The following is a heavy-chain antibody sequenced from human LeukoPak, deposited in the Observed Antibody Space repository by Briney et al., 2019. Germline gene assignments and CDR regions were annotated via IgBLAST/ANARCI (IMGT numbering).Heavy chain of an antibody. V-gene: IGHV1-8*02. CDR1: GYTFTGYY. CDR3: ARGVRTVVTRLYYYYYMDV. D-gene: IGHD4-23*01. J-gene: IGHJ6*03. Sequence: ASVKVSCKASGYTFTGYYMHWVRQAPGQGLEWMGWMNPNSGNTGYAQKFQGRVTMTRNTSISTAYMELSSLRSEDTAVYYCARGVRTVVTRLYYYYYMDVWGKGTTVTISS. CDR2: MNPNSGNT.